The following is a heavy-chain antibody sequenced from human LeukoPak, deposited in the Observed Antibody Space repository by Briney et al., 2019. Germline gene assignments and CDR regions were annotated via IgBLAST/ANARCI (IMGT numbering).Heavy chain of an antibody. Sequence: GGSLRLSCAASGFTFSSYAMHWVRQAPGKGLEWVAVISYDGSNKYYADSVKGRFTISRDNSKNTLYLQMNSLRAEDTAVYYCARDRQVGATGPHDYWGQGTLVTVSS. V-gene: IGHV3-30-3*01. CDR2: ISYDGSNK. CDR3: ARDRQVGATGPHDY. D-gene: IGHD1-26*01. J-gene: IGHJ4*02. CDR1: GFTFSSYA.